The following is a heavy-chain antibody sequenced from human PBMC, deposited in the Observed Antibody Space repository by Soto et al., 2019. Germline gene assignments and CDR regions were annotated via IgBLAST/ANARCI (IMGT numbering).Heavy chain of an antibody. CDR2: ISYDGSNK. Sequence: GGSLRLSCAASGFTFSSYAMHWVRQAPGKGLEWVAVISYDGSNKYYADSVKGRFTISRDNSKNTLYLQMNSLRAEDTAVYYCARVDITMVRGVMTQFLYGMDVWGQGTTVTVSS. CDR1: GFTFSSYA. CDR3: ARVDITMVRGVMTQFLYGMDV. J-gene: IGHJ6*02. V-gene: IGHV3-30-3*01. D-gene: IGHD3-10*01.